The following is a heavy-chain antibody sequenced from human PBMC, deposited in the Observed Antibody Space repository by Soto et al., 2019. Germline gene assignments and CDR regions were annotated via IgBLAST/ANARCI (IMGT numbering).Heavy chain of an antibody. CDR2: INAGNGNT. J-gene: IGHJ6*03. CDR1: GYTFTSYA. CDR3: ASSIAAAGYYYYYYIDV. Sequence: QVQLVQSGAEVKKPGASVKVSCKASGYTFTSYAMHWVRQAPGQRLEWMGWINAGNGNTKYSQKFQGRVTITRDTSASTAYMELSSLRSEDTAVYYCASSIAAAGYYYYYYIDVWGKGTTVTVSS. D-gene: IGHD6-13*01. V-gene: IGHV1-3*01.